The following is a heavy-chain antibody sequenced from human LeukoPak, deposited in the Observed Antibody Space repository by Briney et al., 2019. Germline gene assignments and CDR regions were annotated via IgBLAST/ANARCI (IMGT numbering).Heavy chain of an antibody. CDR2: IYGSGST. CDR1: GGSIRSY. CDR3: ARGVSSSWYRDYYYYMDV. D-gene: IGHD6-13*01. Sequence: PSETLSLTCTVSGGSIRSYWSWIRQPAGKGLEWIGRIYGSGSTDYNPSLKSRVTMSIDTSKNQFSLNLISVTAADTAVYYCARGVSSSWYRDYYYYMDVWGKGTTVTVSS. V-gene: IGHV4-4*07. J-gene: IGHJ6*03.